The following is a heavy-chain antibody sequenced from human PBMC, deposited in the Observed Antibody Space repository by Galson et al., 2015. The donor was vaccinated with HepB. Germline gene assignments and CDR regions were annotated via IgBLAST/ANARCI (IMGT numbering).Heavy chain of an antibody. CDR2: ISTRGDST. J-gene: IGHJ4*02. Sequence: SLRLSCAASGFTFSNYAMSWVRQAPGKGPEWVSTISTRGDSTYYADSVKGRFTVSRDNSKNTLYLQMNSLRADDTAVYYCAKDPQESLVLGWWDYWGQGTLVTVSS. CDR1: GFTFSNYA. CDR3: AKDPQESLVLGWWDY. V-gene: IGHV3-23*01. D-gene: IGHD4-23*01.